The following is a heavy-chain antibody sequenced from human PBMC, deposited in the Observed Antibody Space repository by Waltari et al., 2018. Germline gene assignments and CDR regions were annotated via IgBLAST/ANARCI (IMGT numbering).Heavy chain of an antibody. V-gene: IGHV4-59*01. CDR1: CGSIISYY. CDR3: ARTYHLNWNDGYYFDY. CDR2: IYYSGST. D-gene: IGHD1-1*01. J-gene: IGHJ4*02. Sequence: QVQLQESSPGLVKPSETLSLTCTVSCGSIISYYWSWIRPPPRKGLEWIGYIYYSGSTNYNPSLKIRVTISVDTSKNQFSLKLSSVTAADTAVYYCARTYHLNWNDGYYFDYWGQGTLVTVSS.